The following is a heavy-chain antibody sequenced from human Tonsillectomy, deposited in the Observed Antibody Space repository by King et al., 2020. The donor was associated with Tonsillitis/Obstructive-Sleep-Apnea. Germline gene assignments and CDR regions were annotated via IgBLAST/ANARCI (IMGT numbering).Heavy chain of an antibody. V-gene: IGHV1-2*02. Sequence: QLVQSGAEVKKPGASVKVSCKASGYSFSGYYMHWVRQAPGQGLEWRGWISPNTGGTKFAQKFQGRVTMTTDTSISTAYMELSSLRFDDTAVYFCARDKELYSSPFDYWGQGTLVTVSS. CDR2: ISPNTGGT. D-gene: IGHD3-22*01. CDR1: GYSFSGYY. J-gene: IGHJ4*02. CDR3: ARDKELYSSPFDY.